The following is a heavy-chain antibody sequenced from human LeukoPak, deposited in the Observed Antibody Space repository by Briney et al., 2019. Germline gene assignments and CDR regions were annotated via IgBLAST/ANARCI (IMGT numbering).Heavy chain of an antibody. CDR1: GGSISSYY. CDR2: IYYSGST. Sequence: PSETLSLTCTVSGGSISSYYWSWIRQPPGKGLEWIGYIYYSGSTNYNPSLKSRVTISVDTSKNQFSLKLSSVTAADTAVYYCARVRSLAAGTAADYFDYWGQGTLVTVSS. V-gene: IGHV4-59*01. D-gene: IGHD6-13*01. CDR3: ARVRSLAAGTAADYFDY. J-gene: IGHJ4*02.